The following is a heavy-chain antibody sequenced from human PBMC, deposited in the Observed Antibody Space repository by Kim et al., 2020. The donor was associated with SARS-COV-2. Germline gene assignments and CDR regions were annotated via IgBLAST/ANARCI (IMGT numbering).Heavy chain of an antibody. Sequence: ITYAASVRGRLTISRDNANSALYLQINSRGVEHTAVYYCARDLHTTHYFDPWGQGTLVTVSS. CDR2: I. CDR3: ARDLHTTHYFDP. V-gene: IGHV3-74*03. J-gene: IGHJ5*02. D-gene: IGHD1-1*01.